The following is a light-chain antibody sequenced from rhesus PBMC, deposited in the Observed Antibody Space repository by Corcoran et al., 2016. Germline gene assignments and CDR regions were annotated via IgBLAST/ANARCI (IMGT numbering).Light chain of an antibody. V-gene: IGLV3-36*02. J-gene: IGLJ1*01. CDR3: QVWDSSSDHYI. Sequence: SYDLTQPPSVSVSPGQTARITCGGDNNGNKNVHWYQQKPPQAPVLVIYYNNERPSGIPERFSGSKSGNTATLTISGVEAGDEADYYCQVWDSSSDHYIFCAGARLTVL. CDR2: YNN. CDR1: NNGNKN.